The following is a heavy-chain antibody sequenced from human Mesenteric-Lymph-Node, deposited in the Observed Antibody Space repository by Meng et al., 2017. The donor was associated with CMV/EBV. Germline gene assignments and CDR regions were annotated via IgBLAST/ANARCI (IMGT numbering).Heavy chain of an antibody. J-gene: IGHJ5*02. CDR1: GFTFSNYE. V-gene: IGHV3-48*03. D-gene: IGHD7-27*01. Sequence: GESLKISCAASGFTFSNYEMNWVRQAPGKGLEWVSYISSGGSTISYADSVKGRFTISRDNAKNSLYLQMNSLRAEDTAVYYCARTLGIGDWFDPWGQGKLVT. CDR2: ISSGGSTI. CDR3: ARTLGIGDWFDP.